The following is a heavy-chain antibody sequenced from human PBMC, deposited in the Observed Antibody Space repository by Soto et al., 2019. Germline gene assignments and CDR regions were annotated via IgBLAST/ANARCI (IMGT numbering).Heavy chain of an antibody. J-gene: IGHJ6*03. Sequence: GASVKVSCKAPGYTFTSCDISWVRQATGQGLEWMGWMNPNSGNTGYAQKFQGRVTMTRNTSISTAYMELSSLRSEDTAVYYCARGPGYCSSTSCLRSYYYYYYMDVWGKGTTVTVSS. CDR3: ARGPGYCSSTSCLRSYYYYYYMDV. CDR2: MNPNSGNT. V-gene: IGHV1-8*01. CDR1: GYTFTSCD. D-gene: IGHD2-2*01.